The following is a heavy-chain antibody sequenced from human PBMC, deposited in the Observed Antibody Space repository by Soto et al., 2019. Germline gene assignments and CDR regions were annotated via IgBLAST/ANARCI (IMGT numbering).Heavy chain of an antibody. CDR2: ISYEGSEK. CDR1: GFTFSNNG. D-gene: IGHD6-13*01. Sequence: QVHLVESGGGVVQPGRSLRLSCAASGFTFSNNGMHWVRQATGKGLEGMGVISYEGSEKYYAGSVKGRFTISRDNSKNTLYLQMDTLRAEDTAIYYCVKDKGAAAGFDYWGQGSLVTVSS. CDR3: VKDKGAAAGFDY. J-gene: IGHJ4*02. V-gene: IGHV3-30*18.